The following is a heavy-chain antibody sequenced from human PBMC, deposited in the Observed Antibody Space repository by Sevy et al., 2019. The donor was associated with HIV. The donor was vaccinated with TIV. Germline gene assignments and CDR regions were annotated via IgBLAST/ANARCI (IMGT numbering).Heavy chain of an antibody. D-gene: IGHD3-10*01. CDR3: ARDHTIYGTYLLAYFDY. Sequence: GGSLRLSCAASGLTPSTYGIHWVRQAPGKGLEWVAVIGYDGNNKFYADSVKGRFTISRDDSKNTVFLQMDSLRAEDTAVYYSARDHTIYGTYLLAYFDYWGQGTMVTVSS. V-gene: IGHV3-33*01. CDR1: GLTPSTYG. CDR2: IGYDGNNK. J-gene: IGHJ4*02.